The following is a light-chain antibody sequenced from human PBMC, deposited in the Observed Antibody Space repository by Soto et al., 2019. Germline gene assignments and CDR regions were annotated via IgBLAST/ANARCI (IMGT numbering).Light chain of an antibody. CDR2: RTS. J-gene: IGKJ1*01. CDR1: QSVQFNY. CDR3: QQCNSYPWT. Sequence: EVVLTQSPGTLSLSPGERATLSCRASQSVQFNYVAWYQQKPGQAPRLLIYRTSTRATGIPDRFSGGGSGTDFTLTISSLQPDDFATYYCQQCNSYPWTFGQGTKVDIK. V-gene: IGKV3-20*01.